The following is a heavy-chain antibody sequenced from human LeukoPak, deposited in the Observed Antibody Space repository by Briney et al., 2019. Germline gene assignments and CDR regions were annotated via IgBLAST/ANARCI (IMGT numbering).Heavy chain of an antibody. CDR1: DFTVSSNS. J-gene: IGHJ4*02. Sequence: GGSLRLSCAASDFTVSSNSMSWVRQAPGKGLEWASVTYSSGSTHYADSVKGRFTISRDSSKSTLYLQMNSLRAEDTAVYYCATESYGGAWGQGTLVTVSS. CDR2: TYSSGST. D-gene: IGHD1-26*01. V-gene: IGHV3-53*01. CDR3: ATESYGGA.